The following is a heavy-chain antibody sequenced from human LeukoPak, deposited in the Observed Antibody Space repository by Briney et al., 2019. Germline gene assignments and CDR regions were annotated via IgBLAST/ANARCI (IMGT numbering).Heavy chain of an antibody. D-gene: IGHD1-14*01. CDR2: IKEDGSEK. CDR3: ARSRNSAFDI. CDR1: GFTFSIYW. Sequence: GGSLRLSCAASGFTFSIYWMNWVRQAPGKGLEWVANIKEDGSEKYYVDSVKGRFTISRDNAKNSLYLQMNSLRAEDTAVYYCARSRNSAFDIWGQGTMVTVSS. J-gene: IGHJ3*02. V-gene: IGHV3-7*01.